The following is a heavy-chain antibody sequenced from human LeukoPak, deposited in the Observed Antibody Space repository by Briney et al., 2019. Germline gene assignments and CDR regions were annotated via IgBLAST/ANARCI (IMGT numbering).Heavy chain of an antibody. CDR1: GYSFTSYW. J-gene: IGHJ3*02. Sequence: GESLKISCKGSGYSFTSYWIGWVRQMPGKGLGWMGIIYPGDSDTRYSPSFQGQVTTSADKCISTAYLQSSSLKASDPAMYYCARQSVAGNNAFDIWGQGTMVTVSS. D-gene: IGHD2-15*01. CDR2: IYPGDSDT. CDR3: ARQSVAGNNAFDI. V-gene: IGHV5-51*01.